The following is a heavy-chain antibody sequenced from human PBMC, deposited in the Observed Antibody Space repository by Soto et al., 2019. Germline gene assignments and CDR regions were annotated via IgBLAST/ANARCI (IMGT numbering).Heavy chain of an antibody. CDR1: GCSISSGGYY. CDR2: IYYTGSA. Sequence: SETLSLTCTVSGCSISSGGYYWCWFRQHPGKGLEWIGYIYYTGSAYYNPSLKSRLTISVDTSTNQFSLKLSSVTAEDTAVYYCAREAYYYDSSGYFSKYFDSWGQGTLVTVSS. CDR3: AREAYYYDSSGYFSKYFDS. D-gene: IGHD3-22*01. V-gene: IGHV4-31*03. J-gene: IGHJ4*02.